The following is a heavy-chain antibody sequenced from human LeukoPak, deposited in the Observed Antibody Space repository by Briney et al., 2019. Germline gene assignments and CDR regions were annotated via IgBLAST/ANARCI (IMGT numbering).Heavy chain of an antibody. CDR1: GFTVSSNY. Sequence: QAGGSLRLSCAASGFTVSSNYMSWVRQAPGKGLEWVAVISYDGSNKHYADSVKGRFTISRDNSKNTLYLQMNSLRAEDTAVYYCAKRGVYYSSSWYYYGMDVWGQGTTVTVSS. CDR2: ISYDGSNK. J-gene: IGHJ6*02. D-gene: IGHD6-13*01. V-gene: IGHV3-30*18. CDR3: AKRGVYYSSSWYYYGMDV.